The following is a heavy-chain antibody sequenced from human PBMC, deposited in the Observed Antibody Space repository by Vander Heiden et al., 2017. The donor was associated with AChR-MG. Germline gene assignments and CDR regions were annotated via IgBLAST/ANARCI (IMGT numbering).Heavy chain of an antibody. D-gene: IGHD6-13*01. Sequence: QVQLVESGGGVVQPGGSLRLSCAASGFTFSRYGMHWVRQAPGKGLEWVAFIRYDGSNKYYADSVKGRFTISRDNSKNTLYLQMNSLRAEDTAVYYCAKAGGVPYSSSWYFICWGQGTLVTVSS. J-gene: IGHJ4*02. CDR3: AKAGGVPYSSSWYFIC. V-gene: IGHV3-30*02. CDR1: GFTFSRYG. CDR2: IRYDGSNK.